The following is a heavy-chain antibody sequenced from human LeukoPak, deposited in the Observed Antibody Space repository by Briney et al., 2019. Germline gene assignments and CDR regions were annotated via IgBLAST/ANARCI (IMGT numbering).Heavy chain of an antibody. CDR1: GYTFPDFY. CDR3: ARVELSSSGSYYFDY. Sequence: ASVKVSCKTSGYTFPDFYLHWLRQSPGQGLEWMGRINPNSGVTNSAQKFQDRVTMTRDTSIDTAYMELNGLRSDDTAVYYCARVELSSSGSYYFDYWGQGTLVTVSS. CDR2: INPNSGVT. D-gene: IGHD1-1*01. J-gene: IGHJ4*02. V-gene: IGHV1-2*06.